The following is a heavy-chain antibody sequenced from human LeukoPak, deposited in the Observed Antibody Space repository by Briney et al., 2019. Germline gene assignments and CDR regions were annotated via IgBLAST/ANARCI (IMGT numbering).Heavy chain of an antibody. J-gene: IGHJ4*02. CDR1: GFNFDDYA. Sequence: GGSLRLSCAASGFNFDDYAMDWVRQAPGKGLEWVSGISWNGGSIGYADSVKGRFTISRDNAKNSLFLEMNNLRVEDTALYYCAKSGGVVVGVYFDYWGQGTLVTVSS. V-gene: IGHV3-9*01. CDR3: AKSGGVVVGVYFDY. D-gene: IGHD2-15*01. CDR2: ISWNGGSI.